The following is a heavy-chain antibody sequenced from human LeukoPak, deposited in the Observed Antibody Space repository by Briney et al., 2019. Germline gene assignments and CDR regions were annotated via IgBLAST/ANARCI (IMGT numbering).Heavy chain of an antibody. CDR3: ARGRAYYDFWSGYLDY. J-gene: IGHJ4*02. V-gene: IGHV4-34*01. Sequence: KPSETLSLTCAVYGGSFSGYYWSWIRQPPGKGLEWIGEINHSGSTNYNPSLKSRVTISVDTSKNQFSLKLSSVTAADTAVYYCARGRAYYDFWSGYLDYWGQGTLVTVSS. CDR2: INHSGST. D-gene: IGHD3-3*01. CDR1: GGSFSGYY.